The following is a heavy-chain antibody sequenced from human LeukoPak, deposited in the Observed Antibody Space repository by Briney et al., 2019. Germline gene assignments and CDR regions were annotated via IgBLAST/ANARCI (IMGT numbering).Heavy chain of an antibody. J-gene: IGHJ4*02. V-gene: IGHV3-9*01. CDR3: ARGSIDY. Sequence: GGSPRLSCAASGFTFDDYAMHWVRQAPGRGLEWVSGISWNSDIIGYADSVKGRFTISRDNAKNSLYLEMNSLRVEDTALYYCARGSIDYWGQGTLVTVSS. CDR2: ISWNSDII. CDR1: GFTFDDYA.